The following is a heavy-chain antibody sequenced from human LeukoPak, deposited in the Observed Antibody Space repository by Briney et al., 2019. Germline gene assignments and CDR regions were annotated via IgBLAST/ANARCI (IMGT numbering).Heavy chain of an antibody. CDR1: GFTVSSNY. Sequence: GGSLRLSCAASGFTVSSNYMSWVRQAPGKGLEWVSVIYSGGSTYYADSVKGRFTISRDNSKNTLHLQMNSLRAEDTAVYYCARDIGGGSYGGPFFDIWGQGTMVTVSS. CDR2: IYSGGST. J-gene: IGHJ3*02. CDR3: ARDIGGGSYGGPFFDI. D-gene: IGHD1-26*01. V-gene: IGHV3-66*01.